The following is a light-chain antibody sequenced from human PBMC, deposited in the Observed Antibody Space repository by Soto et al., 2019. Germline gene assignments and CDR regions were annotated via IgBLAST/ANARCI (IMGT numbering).Light chain of an antibody. V-gene: IGKV1-39*01. Sequence: DIQLTQSPSSLSASVGDRVTITCRASQSIAFYVNWFQQKPGRAPRLLIYAASSLQSGVPSRFSGSESGTDFTLTINSLQPEDSATYFCQQSSNSPMYTFGQGTK. CDR2: AAS. J-gene: IGKJ2*01. CDR1: QSIAFY. CDR3: QQSSNSPMYT.